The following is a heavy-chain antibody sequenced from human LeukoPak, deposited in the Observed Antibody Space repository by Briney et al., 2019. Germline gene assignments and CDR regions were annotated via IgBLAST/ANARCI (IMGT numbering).Heavy chain of an antibody. CDR3: AKDPGYSYGYSFDY. J-gene: IGHJ4*02. V-gene: IGHV3-30*18. CDR1: GFTFSSYG. Sequence: GGSLRLSCAASGFTFSSYGMHWVRQAPGKGLEWVAVISYDGSNKYYADSVKGRFTISRDNSKNTLYLQMNSLRAEDTAVYYCAKDPGYSYGYSFDYWGQGTLVTVSS. D-gene: IGHD5-18*01. CDR2: ISYDGSNK.